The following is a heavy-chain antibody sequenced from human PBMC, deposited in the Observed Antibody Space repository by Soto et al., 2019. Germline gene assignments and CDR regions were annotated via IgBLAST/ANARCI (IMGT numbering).Heavy chain of an antibody. J-gene: IGHJ4*02. V-gene: IGHV4-30-4*01. CDR3: ARDPGSQYNYDSSGYD. CDR2: IYYSGST. CDR1: GGSISSGDYY. Sequence: PWETLSLTCTVSGGSISSGDYYWGWIRQPPGKGLEWIGYIYYSGSTYYNSSLKSRVTISVDTSKNQFSLKLSSVTAADTAVYYCARDPGSQYNYDSSGYDWGQGTLVT. D-gene: IGHD3-22*01.